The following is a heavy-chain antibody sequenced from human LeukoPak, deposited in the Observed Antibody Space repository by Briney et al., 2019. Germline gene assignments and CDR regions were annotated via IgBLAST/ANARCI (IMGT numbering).Heavy chain of an antibody. V-gene: IGHV1-2*02. CDR1: GYTFTSYY. CDR2: INPNSGGT. D-gene: IGHD5-18*01. CDR3: ARDWGYSSGSPFDY. J-gene: IGHJ4*02. Sequence: ASVTVSCKASGYTFTSYYMHWVRQAPGQGLEWMGWINPNSGGTNYAQKFQGRVTMTRDTSISTAYMELSRLRSDDTAVYYCARDWGYSSGSPFDYWGQGTLVTVSS.